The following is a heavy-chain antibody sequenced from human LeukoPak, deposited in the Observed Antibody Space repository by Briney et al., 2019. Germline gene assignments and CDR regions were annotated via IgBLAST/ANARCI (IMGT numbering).Heavy chain of an antibody. Sequence: PSETLSLTCTVSGGSISSYYWSWIRQPPGKGLEWIGYIYYSGSTNYNPSLKSRVTISVDTSKNQFSLKLGSVTAADTAVYYCARRRYRGAFDIWGQGTMVTVSS. CDR2: IYYSGST. J-gene: IGHJ3*02. CDR1: GGSISSYY. CDR3: ARRRYRGAFDI. V-gene: IGHV4-59*08. D-gene: IGHD1-1*01.